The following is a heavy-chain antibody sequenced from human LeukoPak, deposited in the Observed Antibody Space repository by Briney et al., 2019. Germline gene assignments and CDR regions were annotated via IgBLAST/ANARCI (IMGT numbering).Heavy chain of an antibody. CDR1: GYRFTSYW. Sequence: GGSLKISFKGSGYRFTSYWIGWGRPMPGKGLEWMGIIYPGDSDTRYSPSFQGQVTISADKSISTAYLQWSSLKASDTAMYYCARQNPYYYGMDVWGQGTTVSVSS. V-gene: IGHV5-51*01. J-gene: IGHJ6*02. CDR3: ARQNPYYYGMDV. CDR2: IYPGDSDT.